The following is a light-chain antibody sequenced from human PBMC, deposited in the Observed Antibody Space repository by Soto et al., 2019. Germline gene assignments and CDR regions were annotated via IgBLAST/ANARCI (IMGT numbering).Light chain of an antibody. CDR1: QSISNS. CDR3: QQTFSTPPT. CDR2: AAS. V-gene: IGKV1-39*01. J-gene: IGKJ1*01. Sequence: DIQMTQSPSSLSAFVGDGITITCRASQSISNSLNWYQQHPGKAPHLLIYAASSLQSGVPSRFSGSRSGTDFTLTVSGLQPGDFATYYCQQTFSTPPTFGHGTKVQIK.